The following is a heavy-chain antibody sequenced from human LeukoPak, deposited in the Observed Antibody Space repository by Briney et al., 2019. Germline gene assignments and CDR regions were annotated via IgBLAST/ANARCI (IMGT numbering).Heavy chain of an antibody. CDR2: IYHSGST. CDR1: GYSISSGYY. V-gene: IGHV4-38-2*02. D-gene: IGHD3-3*01. Sequence: KTSETLSLTCTVSGYSISSGYYWGWIRQPPGKGLEWIGSIYHSGSTYYNPSLKSRVTISVDTSKNQFSLKLSSVTAADTAVYYCARDGEVTIFGVVRNYYYYMDVWAKGPRSPSP. J-gene: IGHJ6*03. CDR3: ARDGEVTIFGVVRNYYYYMDV.